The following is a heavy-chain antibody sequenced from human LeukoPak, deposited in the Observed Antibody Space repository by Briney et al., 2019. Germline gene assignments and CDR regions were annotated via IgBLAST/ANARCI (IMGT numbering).Heavy chain of an antibody. CDR1: GYSFASYW. J-gene: IGHJ5*02. V-gene: IGHV5-51*01. Sequence: GESLKISCKGSGYSFASYWIGWVRQMPGKGLEWMGIIYPGDSDTRYSPSFQGQVTISADKSISTAYLQWSSLKASDTAMYYCARHPAYYYDSSGYCGGWFDPWGQGTLVTVSS. CDR3: ARHPAYYYDSSGYCGGWFDP. D-gene: IGHD3-22*01. CDR2: IYPGDSDT.